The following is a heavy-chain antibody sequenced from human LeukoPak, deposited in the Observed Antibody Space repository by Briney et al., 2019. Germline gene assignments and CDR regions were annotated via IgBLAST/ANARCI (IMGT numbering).Heavy chain of an antibody. CDR2: ISGSGGST. Sequence: PGGSLRLSCAAYGFTFSSYAMSWVRQAPGKGLEWVSAISGSGGSTYYADSVKGRFTISRDNSKNTLYLQMNSLRAEDTAVYYCAKGGYYYYGMDVWGQGTTVTVSS. J-gene: IGHJ6*02. CDR1: GFTFSSYA. CDR3: AKGGYYYYGMDV. V-gene: IGHV3-23*01.